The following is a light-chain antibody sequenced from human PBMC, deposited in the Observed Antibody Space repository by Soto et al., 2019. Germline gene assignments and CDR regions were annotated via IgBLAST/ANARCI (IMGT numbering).Light chain of an antibody. CDR1: SSDVGNYNY. Sequence: QSALTQPASVSGSPGQSIAISCTGTSSDVGNYNYVSWYQHHPGKVPKLMIYEVSNRPSGISDRFSGSKSGNTASLTISGPQPDDEADYYCSSYARSSTIVFGGGTKLTVL. CDR3: SSYARSSTIV. V-gene: IGLV2-14*01. J-gene: IGLJ2*01. CDR2: EVS.